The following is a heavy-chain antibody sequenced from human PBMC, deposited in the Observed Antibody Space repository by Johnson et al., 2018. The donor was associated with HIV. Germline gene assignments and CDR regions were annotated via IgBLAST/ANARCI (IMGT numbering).Heavy chain of an antibody. V-gene: IGHV3-66*01. CDR2: IYSGGST. J-gene: IGHJ3*02. CDR1: RFTFNDYG. D-gene: IGHD6-6*01. CDR3: AKKRRVLAARLGDGFDI. Sequence: VQLVESGGGVIRPGGSLRLSCAASRFTFNDYGMSWVRQAPGKGLEWVSVIYSGGSTYYADSVKGRFTISRDNSKNTLYLQMNSLRAEDTAVYYCAKKRRVLAARLGDGFDIWGQGTMVTVSS.